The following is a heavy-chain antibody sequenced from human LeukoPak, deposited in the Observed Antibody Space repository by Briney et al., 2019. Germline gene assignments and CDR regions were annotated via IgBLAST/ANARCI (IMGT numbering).Heavy chain of an antibody. CDR1: VRYISDSSYY. CDR2: IHYSGST. D-gene: IGHD3-9*01. J-gene: IGHJ4*02. V-gene: IGHV4-39*01. Sequence: PSETLSLTCTIHVRYISDSSYYRGWIRQPPGKGLEWIASIHYSGSTYYNPSLKSRVTISVDTSKNQFSMKLTSVTAADSAVYYCARGLYTLYDIMTAHYKVVAYFDYWGQGTLVTVSS. CDR3: ARGLYTLYDIMTAHYKVVAYFDY.